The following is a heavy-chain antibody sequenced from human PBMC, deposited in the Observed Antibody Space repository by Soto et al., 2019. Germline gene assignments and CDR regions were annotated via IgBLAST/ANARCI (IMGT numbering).Heavy chain of an antibody. Sequence: EVQLVESGGGLVQPGRSLRLSCAATGFTFDDYAMHWVRQAPGKGLEWVSSISWNSGDIGYADSVKGRFTISRDNAKNSLHLQMNSLRSEDTALYYCAKGNYAYYCYYVDVWGKGTAVTVSS. CDR3: AKGNYAYYCYYVDV. J-gene: IGHJ6*03. V-gene: IGHV3-9*01. CDR1: GFTFDDYA. CDR2: ISWNSGDI. D-gene: IGHD4-17*01.